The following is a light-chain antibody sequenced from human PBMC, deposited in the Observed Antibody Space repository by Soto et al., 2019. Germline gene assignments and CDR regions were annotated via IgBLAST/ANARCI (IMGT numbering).Light chain of an antibody. CDR3: QQYDHLPRT. J-gene: IGKJ1*01. Sequence: DIQMIQSPSSLSASVGDRVTITCQASQEISNYLYWYQQNPGKAPQLLIYDASNLERGAPPRFSGRGSWTDFTFTISSLQPEDFATYYCQQYDHLPRTFGRGTKVEIK. V-gene: IGKV1-33*01. CDR2: DAS. CDR1: QEISNY.